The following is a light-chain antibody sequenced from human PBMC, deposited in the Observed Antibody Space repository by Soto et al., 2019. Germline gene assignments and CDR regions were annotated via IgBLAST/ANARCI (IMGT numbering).Light chain of an antibody. J-gene: IGKJ4*01. CDR3: EQFTRYPIT. Sequence: IQLTQSPSSLSASVGDRVTITCRASQGISSYLAWYQQKPGKAPKLLIYAAYILQSGVPSRFSGSGSGPDFTLTISSLQLEYFTTRYSEQFTRYPITSVGGTKVDIK. V-gene: IGKV1-9*01. CDR1: QGISSY. CDR2: AAY.